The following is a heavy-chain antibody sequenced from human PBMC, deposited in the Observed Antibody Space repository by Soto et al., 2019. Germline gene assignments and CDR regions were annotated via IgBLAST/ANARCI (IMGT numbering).Heavy chain of an antibody. J-gene: IGHJ4*02. D-gene: IGHD2-15*01. V-gene: IGHV1-69*08. CDR1: GGTFSSYT. CDR2: IIPILGRA. Sequence: QVQLVQSGAEVKKPGSSVKVSCKASGGTFSSYTISWVRQAPGQGLEWMGRIIPILGRANYAQKFQGRVTINADKSTSTAYMELSSLRSEDTAVYYCAREGDCSGGSCSPSDYWGQGTLVTVSS. CDR3: AREGDCSGGSCSPSDY.